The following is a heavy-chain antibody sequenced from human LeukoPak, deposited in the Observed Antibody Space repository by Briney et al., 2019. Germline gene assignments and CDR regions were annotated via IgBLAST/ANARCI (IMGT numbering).Heavy chain of an antibody. CDR2: IYYSGST. Sequence: SETLSLTCTVSGGSISSYYWSWIRQPPGNGLEWIGYIYYSGSTNYNPSLKSRVTISVDTSKNQFSLRLSSVTAADTAVYFCVRVYVTTFRFKSYYYGMDVWGLGTTVTVSS. CDR3: VRVYVTTFRFKSYYYGMDV. V-gene: IGHV4-59*08. J-gene: IGHJ6*02. D-gene: IGHD2/OR15-2a*01. CDR1: GGSISSYY.